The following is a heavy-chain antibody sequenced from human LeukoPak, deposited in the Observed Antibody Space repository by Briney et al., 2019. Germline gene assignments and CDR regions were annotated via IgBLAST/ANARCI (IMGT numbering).Heavy chain of an antibody. D-gene: IGHD2-8*01. CDR3: AKDRSCTNNICHGDFDY. Sequence: GESLRLSCAAPGFTFSNYAMSWVRQAPGRGLEWVSGISGSGGDTYYADSVKGRFTISRDNSKNTLYLQVNSLRAEDTAVYYCAKDRSCTNNICHGDFDYWGQGTLVTVSS. V-gene: IGHV3-23*01. J-gene: IGHJ4*02. CDR1: GFTFSNYA. CDR2: ISGSGGDT.